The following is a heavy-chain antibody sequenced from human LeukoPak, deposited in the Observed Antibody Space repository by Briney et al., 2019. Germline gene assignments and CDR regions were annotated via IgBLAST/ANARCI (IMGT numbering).Heavy chain of an antibody. V-gene: IGHV3-23*01. D-gene: IGHD1-26*01. CDR3: AKAVTGSYLKWFDP. CDR2: ISSSGDST. CDR1: GFTFSSYA. Sequence: GGSLRLSCAASGFTFSSYAMSWVRQAPGKGLEWVSGISSSGDSTYYAASVKGRFTISRDNAKNTLNLQMDSLRAEDTALYYCAKAVTGSYLKWFDPWGQGTLVTVSS. J-gene: IGHJ5*02.